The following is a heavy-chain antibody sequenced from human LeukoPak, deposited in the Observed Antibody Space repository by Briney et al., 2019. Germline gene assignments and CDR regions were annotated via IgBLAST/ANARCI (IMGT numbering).Heavy chain of an antibody. Sequence: SETLSLTCTVSGGSISSYYWSWIRQPAGKGLEWIWRIYTSGSTNYNPSLKSRVTISVDTSKNQFSLKLSSVTAADTAVYYCARDPTYKGIFTGYSFSPFDYWGQGTLVTVSS. CDR3: ARDPTYKGIFTGYSFSPFDY. V-gene: IGHV4-4*07. J-gene: IGHJ4*02. CDR1: GGSISSYY. D-gene: IGHD3-9*01. CDR2: IYTSGST.